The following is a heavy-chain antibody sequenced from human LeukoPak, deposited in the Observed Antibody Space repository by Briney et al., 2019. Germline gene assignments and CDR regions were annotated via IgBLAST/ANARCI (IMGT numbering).Heavy chain of an antibody. CDR3: AKDRSPFDH. Sequence: PGGSLRLSCAASGFTFSSHAMSWVRQAPGEGLGWVSSISDIGGSTYYADSVKGRVTISRDNSKNTLYLQMNNLRVEDTAVYYCAKDRSPFDHWGQGTLVTVSS. CDR1: GFTFSSHA. V-gene: IGHV3-23*01. J-gene: IGHJ4*02. CDR2: ISDIGGST.